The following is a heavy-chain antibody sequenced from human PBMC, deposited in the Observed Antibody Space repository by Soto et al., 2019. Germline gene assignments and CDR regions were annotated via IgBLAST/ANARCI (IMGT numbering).Heavy chain of an antibody. J-gene: IGHJ4*02. CDR3: AKSRWELLLYFDY. V-gene: IGHV3-23*01. Sequence: GGSLRLSCAASRFTFSNFGMNWVRQAPGKGLEWVSAVSGSGGSTYYADSVKGRFTISRDNSKNTLYVQMNSLRAEDTAVYYCAKSRWELLLYFDYWGQGTLVTVSS. CDR2: VSGSGGST. D-gene: IGHD1-26*01. CDR1: RFTFSNFG.